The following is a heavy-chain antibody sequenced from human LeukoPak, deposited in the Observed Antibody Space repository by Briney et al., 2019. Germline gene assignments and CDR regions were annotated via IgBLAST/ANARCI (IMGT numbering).Heavy chain of an antibody. V-gene: IGHV3-66*01. J-gene: IGHJ4*02. D-gene: IGHD3-22*01. CDR2: VYPGGST. CDR3: ATCSSGFSHYH. Sequence: GGSLRLSCAASAFTVSSNYMSWVRQAPGKGLEWVSVVYPGGSTYYADSVKGRFTISRDDSKNTLHLQMNSLRAEDTAVYYCATCSSGFSHYHWGRGTLVTVSS. CDR1: AFTVSSNY.